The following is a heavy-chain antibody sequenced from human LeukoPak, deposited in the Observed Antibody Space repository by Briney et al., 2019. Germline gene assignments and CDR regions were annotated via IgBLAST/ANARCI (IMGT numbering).Heavy chain of an antibody. V-gene: IGHV4-61*01. Sequence: PSETLSLTCTVSGGSVSSGSYYWSWIRQPPRKGLEWIGYIYYSGSTNYNPSLKSRVTISVDTSKNQFSLKLSSVTAADTAVYYCAREGRGVVTGYYYYMDVWGKGTTVTVSS. CDR2: IYYSGST. CDR1: GGSVSSGSYY. J-gene: IGHJ6*03. CDR3: AREGRGVVTGYYYYMDV. D-gene: IGHD4-23*01.